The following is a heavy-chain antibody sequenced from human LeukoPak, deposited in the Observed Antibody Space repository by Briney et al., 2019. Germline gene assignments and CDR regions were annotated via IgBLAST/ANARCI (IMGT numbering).Heavy chain of an antibody. J-gene: IGHJ4*02. CDR2: IYYTGST. Sequence: SETLSLTCTVSGGSISSTSYFWGWVRQPPGKGLEWIGSIYYTGSTYFNPSLKSRVTLSVDTSKNQFSLKLSSVTAADTAVYYCARRGGSYRYFDYWGQGALVTVSS. CDR1: GGSISSTSYF. CDR3: ARRGGSYRYFDY. V-gene: IGHV4-39*01. D-gene: IGHD1-26*01.